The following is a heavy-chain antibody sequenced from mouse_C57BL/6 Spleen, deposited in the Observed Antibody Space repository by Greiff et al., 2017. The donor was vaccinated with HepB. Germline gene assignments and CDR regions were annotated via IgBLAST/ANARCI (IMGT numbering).Heavy chain of an antibody. CDR3: ARGGWFAY. CDR1: FYSIPRCSY. CDR2: ISYYVSN. Sequence: VQLQPSGPGLVKPSQSLSLPCSVPFYSIPRCSYWHWIRPFPGNQLEWICYISYYVSNNYNPSLKNRISITRDTSKNQFFLKLNSVTTEDTATYYCARGGWFAYWGQGTLVTVSA. J-gene: IGHJ3*01. V-gene: IGHV3-6*01.